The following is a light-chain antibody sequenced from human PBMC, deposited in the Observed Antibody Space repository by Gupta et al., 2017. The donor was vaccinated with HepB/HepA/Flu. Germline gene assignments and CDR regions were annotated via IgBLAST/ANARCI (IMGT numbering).Light chain of an antibody. V-gene: IGKV3-11*01. CDR3: QHRRSWPLT. CDR1: QSVDSY. Sequence: EIVLPQSPAPLSSSPGERATPSCRASQSVDSYLAWYQQKPGQAPRRLIYDASNRATGIPARFSGSGSGTDFTLTISSLEPEDFAVYYCQHRRSWPLTFGQGTKVEIK. J-gene: IGKJ1*01. CDR2: DAS.